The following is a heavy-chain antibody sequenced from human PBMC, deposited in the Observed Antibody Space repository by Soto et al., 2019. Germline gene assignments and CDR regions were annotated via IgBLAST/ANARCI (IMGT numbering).Heavy chain of an antibody. CDR2: ISYDGSLK. CDR1: GFTFSGYA. D-gene: IGHD3-16*01. J-gene: IGHJ4*02. CDR3: ARDVPLGH. Sequence: QVQLVESGGGVVQPGGSLRVSCAASGFTFSGYAMHWVRQAPGKGLEWVAFISYDGSLKYYADSVKGRFTTSRDNSQNTLYLQMKSLRPEDTAVYYCARDVPLGHWGQGALVTVSS. V-gene: IGHV3-30-3*01.